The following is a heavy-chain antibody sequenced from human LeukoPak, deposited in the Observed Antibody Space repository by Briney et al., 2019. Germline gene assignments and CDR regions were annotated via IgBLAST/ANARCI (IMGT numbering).Heavy chain of an antibody. V-gene: IGHV1-69*01. D-gene: IGHD2-2*01. CDR1: GGTFSSYA. CDR3: ARVFPYCSSTSCYGWFDP. J-gene: IGHJ5*02. Sequence: SVKVSCKASGGTFSSYAISWVRQAAGQGLEWMGGIIPIFGTANYAQKFQGRVTITADESTSTAYMELSSLRSEDTAVYYCARVFPYCSSTSCYGWFDPWGQGTLVTVSS. CDR2: IIPIFGTA.